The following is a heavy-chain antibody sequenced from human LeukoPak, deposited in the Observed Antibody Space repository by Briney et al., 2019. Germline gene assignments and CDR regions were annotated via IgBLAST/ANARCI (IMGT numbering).Heavy chain of an antibody. J-gene: IGHJ4*02. V-gene: IGHV1-24*01. CDR2: FDPEDGET. D-gene: IGHD3-22*01. CDR3: ATDSHTYYYDSSGYPLDH. CDR1: GYTLTELS. Sequence: ASVKVSCKVSGYTLTELSMHWVRQAPGKGLEWMGGFDPEDGETIYAQKFQGRVTMTEDTSTDTAYMELSSLRSEDTAVYYCATDSHTYYYDSSGYPLDHWGQGTLVTVSS.